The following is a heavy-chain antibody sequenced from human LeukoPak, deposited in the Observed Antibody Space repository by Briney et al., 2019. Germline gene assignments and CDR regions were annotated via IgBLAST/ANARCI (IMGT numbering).Heavy chain of an antibody. D-gene: IGHD6-19*01. CDR3: ARDGQQWLDHDAFDI. J-gene: IGHJ3*02. CDR1: GGSFSGYY. CDR2: IYYSGST. Sequence: SETLSLTCAVYGGSFSGYYWSWIRQPPGKGLEWIGYIYYSGSTNYNPSLKSRVTISVDTSKNQFSLKLSSVTAADTAVYYCARDGQQWLDHDAFDIWGQGTMVTVSS. V-gene: IGHV4-59*01.